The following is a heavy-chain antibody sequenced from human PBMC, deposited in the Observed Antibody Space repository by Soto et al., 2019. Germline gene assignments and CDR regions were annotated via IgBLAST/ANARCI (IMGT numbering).Heavy chain of an antibody. V-gene: IGHV3-23*01. Sequence: EVQLLESGGGLVQPGGSLRLSCAASGFTFSSYAMSWVRQAPGKGLEWVSAISGSGDTTQYADSVKGRFTISRDNSKNTLYLPMNSLRAEDTSVYYCAKDPTTVGFFDSWGQGTLVTVSS. J-gene: IGHJ4*02. D-gene: IGHD4-17*01. CDR1: GFTFSSYA. CDR2: ISGSGDTT. CDR3: AKDPTTVGFFDS.